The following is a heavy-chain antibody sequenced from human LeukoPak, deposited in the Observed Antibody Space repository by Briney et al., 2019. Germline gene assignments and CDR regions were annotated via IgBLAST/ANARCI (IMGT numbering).Heavy chain of an antibody. D-gene: IGHD2-2*01. J-gene: IGHJ4*02. CDR3: TRGVVPAANFDY. CDR2: IYSGGST. V-gene: IGHV3-53*04. Sequence: GGSLRLSCAASGFTFSSYAMNWVRQAPGKGLEWVSVIYSGGSTYYADSVKGRFTISRHNSKNTLYLQMNSLRAEDTAVYYCTRGVVPAANFDYWGQGTLVTVSS. CDR1: GFTFSSYA.